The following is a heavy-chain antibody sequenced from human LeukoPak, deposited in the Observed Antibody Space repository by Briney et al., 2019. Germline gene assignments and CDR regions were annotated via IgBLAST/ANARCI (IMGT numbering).Heavy chain of an antibody. J-gene: IGHJ4*02. CDR2: IYYSGST. CDR3: ARSVLYYYDSSGYPTDY. Sequence: SETLSLTCTVAGGSISSSSYYWGWIRQPPGKGLEWIGSIYYSGSTYYNPSLKSRVTISVDTSKNQFSLKLSSVTAADTAVYYCARSVLYYYDSSGYPTDYWGQGTLVTVSS. V-gene: IGHV4-39*01. D-gene: IGHD3-22*01. CDR1: GGSISSSSYY.